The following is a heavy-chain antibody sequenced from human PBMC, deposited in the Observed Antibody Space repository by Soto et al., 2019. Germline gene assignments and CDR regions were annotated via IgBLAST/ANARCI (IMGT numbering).Heavy chain of an antibody. Sequence: QVQLVQSGAEVKKPGSSVKVSCKASGGTLSSYVITWVRQAPGQGLEWMGGILPTFGTTEYAQKFQGRVTITADKSTRTAYMDVSSLTSAHTAVFYCAGGTAYATRVVHYYYDLVVGGQGTTVTVTS. CDR1: GGTLSSYV. CDR3: AGGTAYATRVVHYYYDLVV. D-gene: IGHD2-8*02. V-gene: IGHV1-69*06. J-gene: IGHJ6*02. CDR2: ILPTFGTT.